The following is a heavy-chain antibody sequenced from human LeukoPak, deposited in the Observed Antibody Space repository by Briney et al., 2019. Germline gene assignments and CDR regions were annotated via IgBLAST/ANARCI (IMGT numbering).Heavy chain of an antibody. D-gene: IGHD3-22*01. Sequence: SETLSLTCTVSGGSISSHSWSWIRQPPGKGLEWIGYVYDSGSTDYNPSLKSRVTISLDMPKNQFSLRLSSVTAADTAIYYCARDAYDSGAYYFLFDYSGQGTLVTVSS. CDR2: VYDSGST. V-gene: IGHV4-59*11. J-gene: IGHJ4*02. CDR1: GGSISSHS. CDR3: ARDAYDSGAYYFLFDY.